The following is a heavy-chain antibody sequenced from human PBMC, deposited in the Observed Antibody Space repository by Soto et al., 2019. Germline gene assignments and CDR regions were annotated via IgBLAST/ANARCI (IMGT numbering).Heavy chain of an antibody. V-gene: IGHV3-48*03. CDR2: ISSSGSST. D-gene: IGHD4-4*01. CDR3: ARDLQYRSVMDV. J-gene: IGHJ6*02. Sequence: GGSLRLSCAASGFRFSSYEMNWVRQAPGKGLEWVSCISSSGSSTYYASSVKGRFTISRDNAKNSLYLQMNSLRAEDTAVYYCARDLQYRSVMDVWGQGTTVTVSS. CDR1: GFRFSSYE.